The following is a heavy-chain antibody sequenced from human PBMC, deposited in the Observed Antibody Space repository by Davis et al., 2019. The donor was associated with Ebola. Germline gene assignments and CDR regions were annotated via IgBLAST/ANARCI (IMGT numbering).Heavy chain of an antibody. CDR1: GFTFSSYD. CDR3: ARVLAYSSSWYVGAADY. Sequence: GESLKISCAASGFTFSSYDMHWVRQAPGKGLEWVAVIWYDGSNKYYADSVKGRFTISRDNSKNTLYLQMKSLRPEDTAVYYCARVLAYSSSWYVGAADYWGQGTLVTVSS. D-gene: IGHD6-13*01. V-gene: IGHV3-33*01. J-gene: IGHJ4*02. CDR2: IWYDGSNK.